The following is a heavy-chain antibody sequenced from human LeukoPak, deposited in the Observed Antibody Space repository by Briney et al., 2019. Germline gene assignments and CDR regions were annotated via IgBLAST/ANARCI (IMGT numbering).Heavy chain of an antibody. D-gene: IGHD3-22*01. V-gene: IGHV1-69*06. CDR3: AMGPWSSGFSFDY. J-gene: IGHJ4*02. CDR2: IIPIFGTA. CDR1: GGTFSSYA. Sequence: ASVKVSCKASGGTFSSYAISWVRQAPGQGLEWMGGIIPIFGTANYAQKFQGRVTITADKSTSTAYMELSSLRSEDTAVYYCAMGPWSSGFSFDYWGQGTLVTVSS.